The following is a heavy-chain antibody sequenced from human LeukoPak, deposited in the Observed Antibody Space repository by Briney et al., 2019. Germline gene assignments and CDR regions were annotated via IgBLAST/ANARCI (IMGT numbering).Heavy chain of an antibody. CDR3: ARGLRDYVWGSNYYFDY. CDR1: GYSISSGYY. CDR2: IYHSGST. D-gene: IGHD3-16*01. J-gene: IGHJ4*02. Sequence: SETLSLTCTVSGYSISSGYYWGWIRQPPGKGLEWIGSIYHSGSTYYNPSLKSRVTITVDTSKNQFSLKLSSVTAADTAVYYCARGLRDYVWGSNYYFDYWGQGTLVTVSS. V-gene: IGHV4-38-2*02.